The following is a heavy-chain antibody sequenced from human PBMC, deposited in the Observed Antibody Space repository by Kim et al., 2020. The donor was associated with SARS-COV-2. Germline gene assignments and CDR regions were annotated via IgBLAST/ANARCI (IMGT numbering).Heavy chain of an antibody. CDR1: GFTFSNAW. D-gene: IGHD3-10*01. CDR3: TTEPSWAYGSGPYYIDY. Sequence: GGSLRLSCAASGFTFSNAWMSWVRQAPGKGLEWVGRIKSKTDGGTTDYAAPVKGRFTISRDDSKNTLYLQMNSLKTEDTAVDYCTTEPSWAYGSGPYYIDYWRPGTLVTVSS. CDR2: IKSKTDGGTT. J-gene: IGHJ4*02. V-gene: IGHV3-15*01.